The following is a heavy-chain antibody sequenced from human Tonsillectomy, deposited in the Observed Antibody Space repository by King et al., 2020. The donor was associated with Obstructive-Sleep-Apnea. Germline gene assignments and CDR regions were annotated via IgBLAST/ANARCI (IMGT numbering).Heavy chain of an antibody. V-gene: IGHV5-10-1*01. Sequence: VQLVESGAEVKKPGESLRISCKGSGYNFTNYWINWVRQMPGKGLEWMGRIDPSDSHTNYSPSLQRHVIISLDKSTSTAYLHWGRLKASDSAMYYCARRWPGIDGMDVWGQGTTVTVSS. CDR1: GYNFTNYW. CDR2: IDPSDSHT. D-gene: IGHD6-13*01. CDR3: ARRWPGIDGMDV. J-gene: IGHJ6*02.